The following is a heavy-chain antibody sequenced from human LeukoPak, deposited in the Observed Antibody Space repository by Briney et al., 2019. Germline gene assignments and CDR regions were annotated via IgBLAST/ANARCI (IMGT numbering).Heavy chain of an antibody. D-gene: IGHD4-11*01. J-gene: IGHJ6*03. CDR2: IYYSGST. CDR1: GGSTSTGSYY. V-gene: IGHV4-39*01. CDR3: ARHLQNSYYYSMDV. Sequence: PSETLSLTCTVSGGSTSTGSYYWGWIRQPPGKGLEWVGTIYYSGSTYYNPSLKSRVTISVDTSNNQFSLKLSSVTAADTAVYYCARHLQNSYYYSMDVWGTGTTVTVSS.